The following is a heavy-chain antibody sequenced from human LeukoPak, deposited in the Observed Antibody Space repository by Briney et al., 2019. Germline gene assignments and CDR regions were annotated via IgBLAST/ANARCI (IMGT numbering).Heavy chain of an antibody. Sequence: GGSLRLSCAASGFTFSSYAMSWVRQAPGKGLEWVSYFNGRGGTTDYADSVKGRFMMLRDSSKDTLFLQMNSLRAEDTAVYYCARGVGFTTCMDVWGQGTTVTVSS. J-gene: IGHJ6*02. V-gene: IGHV3-23*01. CDR3: ARGVGFTTCMDV. D-gene: IGHD1-14*01. CDR2: FNGRGGTT. CDR1: GFTFSSYA.